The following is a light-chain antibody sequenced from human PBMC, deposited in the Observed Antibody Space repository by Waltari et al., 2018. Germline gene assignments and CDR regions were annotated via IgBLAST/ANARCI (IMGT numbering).Light chain of an antibody. Sequence: SYELAQPPSVSVAPGKTASFTCGGHNIGTKSVHWYQQKPGQAPALVIYEDTDRPSGIPERFSGSNAGNTATLTISRVEAGDEADYYCQVWDSSTDHWVFGGGTKLTVL. CDR3: QVWDSSTDHWV. CDR1: NIGTKS. CDR2: EDT. J-gene: IGLJ3*02. V-gene: IGLV3-21*04.